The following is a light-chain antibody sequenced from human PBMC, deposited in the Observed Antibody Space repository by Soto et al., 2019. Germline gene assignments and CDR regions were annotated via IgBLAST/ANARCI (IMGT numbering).Light chain of an antibody. CDR3: QQYNSYAWT. CDR2: KAS. Sequence: DIQMTKSPSTLAASVGDRVTITCRSIQNIISWLALYQQKPGKAPKLLIYKASSLESGVPSRFSGRGSGTELTITISSMQPDNFAPYFCQQYNSYAWTFGHWTKVEIK. V-gene: IGKV1-5*03. J-gene: IGKJ1*01. CDR1: QNIISW.